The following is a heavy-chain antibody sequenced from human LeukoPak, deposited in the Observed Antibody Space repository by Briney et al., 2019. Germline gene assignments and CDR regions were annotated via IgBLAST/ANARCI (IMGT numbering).Heavy chain of an antibody. Sequence: EASVKVSCKASGGTLSSYAISWVRQAPGQGLEWMGRIIPSLDISNYAQKFQGRVTITAGKSTSTAYMELSSLRSEDTAVYYCAGGVTGTLLTNWLDPWGQGTLVTVSS. CDR1: GGTLSSYA. CDR3: AGGVTGTLLTNWLDP. V-gene: IGHV1-69*04. J-gene: IGHJ5*02. D-gene: IGHD1-20*01. CDR2: IIPSLDIS.